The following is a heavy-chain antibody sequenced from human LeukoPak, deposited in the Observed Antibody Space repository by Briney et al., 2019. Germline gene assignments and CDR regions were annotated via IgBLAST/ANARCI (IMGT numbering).Heavy chain of an antibody. CDR1: GYTLTELS. D-gene: IGHD2-15*01. Sequence: RASVKVSCKVSGYTLTELSMHWVRQAPGKGLEWMGGFDPEDGETIYAQKFQGRVTMTEDTSTDTAYMELSSLRSEDTAVYYCATARYCSGGSCSYWFDPWGQGTLVTVSS. J-gene: IGHJ5*02. CDR2: FDPEDGET. CDR3: ATARYCSGGSCSYWFDP. V-gene: IGHV1-24*01.